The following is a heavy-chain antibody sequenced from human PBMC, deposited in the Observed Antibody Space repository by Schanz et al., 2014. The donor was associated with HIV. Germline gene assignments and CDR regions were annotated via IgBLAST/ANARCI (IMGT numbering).Heavy chain of an antibody. CDR1: GFPFNSYA. V-gene: IGHV3-23*04. CDR2: FSGSGGST. J-gene: IGHJ4*02. Sequence: EVQLVESCRFFLPPFFSLLLSCAASGFPFNSYAMNALSWVRQAPGKGLEWVSGFSGSGGSTYYADSVKGRFTISRDNSYNTLYLQMNSLRAEDTAVYFCAKDKQGGNIDFWGQGTLVTVSS. CDR3: AKDKQGGNIDF. D-gene: IGHD5-18*01.